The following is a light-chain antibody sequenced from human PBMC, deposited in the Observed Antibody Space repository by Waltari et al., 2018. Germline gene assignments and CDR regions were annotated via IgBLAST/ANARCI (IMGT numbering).Light chain of an antibody. CDR3: MQALQTPWT. CDR2: LGS. Sequence: DIVMTQSPLSLPVTPGEPASSSARSSQSLLHSNGYNYLDWYLQKPGQSPQLLISLGSNRASGVPDRFSGSGSGTDFTLKISRVEAEDVGVYYCMQALQTPWTFGQGTKVEIK. V-gene: IGKV2-28*01. J-gene: IGKJ1*01. CDR1: QSLLHSNGYNY.